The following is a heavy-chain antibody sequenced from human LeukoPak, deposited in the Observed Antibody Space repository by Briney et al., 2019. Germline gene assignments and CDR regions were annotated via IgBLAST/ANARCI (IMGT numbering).Heavy chain of an antibody. D-gene: IGHD3-10*01. CDR1: GGSISSGDYY. Sequence: PPETLSLTCTVSGGSISSGDYYWSWIRQPPGKGLEWIGYIYYSGSTYYNPSLKSRVTISVDTSKNQFSLKLSSVTAADTAVYYCARRAPSLLWFGELFGYYGMDVWGQGTTVTVSS. CDR3: ARRAPSLLWFGELFGYYGMDV. V-gene: IGHV4-30-4*01. J-gene: IGHJ6*02. CDR2: IYYSGST.